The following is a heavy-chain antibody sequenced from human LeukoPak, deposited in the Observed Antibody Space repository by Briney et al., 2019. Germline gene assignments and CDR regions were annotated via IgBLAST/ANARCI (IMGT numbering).Heavy chain of an antibody. J-gene: IGHJ6*02. CDR2: IYYSGST. CDR3: ARGGVYSSGWYPQDYYYYGMDV. Sequence: SETLSLTCTVSGGSISSGGYYWSWIRQHPGKGLEWIGYIYYSGSTYYNPSLKSRVTISVDTSKNQFSLKLSSVTAADTAVYYCARGGVYSSGWYPQDYYYYGMDVWGQGTTVTVSS. D-gene: IGHD6-19*01. V-gene: IGHV4-31*03. CDR1: GGSISSGGYY.